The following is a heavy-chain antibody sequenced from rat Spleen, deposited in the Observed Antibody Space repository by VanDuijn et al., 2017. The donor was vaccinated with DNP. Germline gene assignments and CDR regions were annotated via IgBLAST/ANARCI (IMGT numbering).Heavy chain of an antibody. Sequence: EVQLQESGPGLVKPSQSLSLTCSVTGYSITSSYRWNWIRKFPGNKLEWMGSVNSAGTTNYNPSLKSRISITRDTSKNQLFLQLSSVTTEDTATYFCARWNIGTTTLDYWGQGVMVTVSS. J-gene: IGHJ2*01. CDR1: GYSITSSYR. D-gene: IGHD1-5*01. CDR2: VNSAGTT. CDR3: ARWNIGTTTLDY. V-gene: IGHV3-3*01.